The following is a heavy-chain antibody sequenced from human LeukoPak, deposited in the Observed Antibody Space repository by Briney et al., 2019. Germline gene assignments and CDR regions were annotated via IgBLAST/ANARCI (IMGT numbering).Heavy chain of an antibody. D-gene: IGHD6-19*01. CDR2: INHSGST. J-gene: IGHJ4*02. V-gene: IGHV4-34*01. CDR1: GGSFSGYY. CDR3: ARLPAVAGQPYFDY. Sequence: PSETLSLTCAVYGGSFSGYYWSLIRQPPGKGLEWIGEINHSGSTNYNPSLKSRVTISVDTSKNQFSLKLSSVTAADTAVYYCARLPAVAGQPYFDYWGQGTLVTVSS.